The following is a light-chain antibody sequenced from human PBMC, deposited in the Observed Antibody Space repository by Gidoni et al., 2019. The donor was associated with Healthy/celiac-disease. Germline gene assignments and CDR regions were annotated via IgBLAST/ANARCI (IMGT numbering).Light chain of an antibody. V-gene: IGKV4-1*01. J-gene: IGKJ2*01. CDR2: WAS. Sequence: DIVMTQSPDSLAVSLGERATINYKSSQSVLYSSNNKNYLAWYQQKPGQPPKLLICWASTWESGVPDRFSGSGSVTDFTLTISSLQAEDVAVYYCQQYYSTPYTFGQGTKLEIK. CDR1: QSVLYSSNNKNY. CDR3: QQYYSTPYT.